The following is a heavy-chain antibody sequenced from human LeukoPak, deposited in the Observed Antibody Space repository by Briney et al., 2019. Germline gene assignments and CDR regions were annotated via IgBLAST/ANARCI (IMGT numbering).Heavy chain of an antibody. CDR1: GYTFTSYG. CDR3: ARDYGRDSNNWFDP. V-gene: IGHV1-18*01. D-gene: IGHD4-11*01. J-gene: IGHJ5*02. CDR2: ISAYNGNT. Sequence: ASVKVSCKASGYTFTSYGISWVRQAPGQGLEWMGWISAYNGNTNYAQKLQGRVTMTTDTSTSTAYMELRSLRSDDTAVYYCARDYGRDSNNWFDPWGQGTLVTVSS.